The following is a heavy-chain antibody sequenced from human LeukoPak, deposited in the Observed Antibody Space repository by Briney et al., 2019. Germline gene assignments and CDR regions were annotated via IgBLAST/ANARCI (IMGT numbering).Heavy chain of an antibody. CDR3: ARGVDYGGNSGRLDY. D-gene: IGHD4-23*01. V-gene: IGHV1-69*05. J-gene: IGHJ4*02. CDR1: GGTFSSYA. CDR2: IIPIFGTA. Sequence: SVKVSCKASGGTFSSYAMSWVRQAPGQGLEWMGGIIPIFGTANYAQKFQGRVTITTDESTSTAYMELSSLRSEDTAVYYCARGVDYGGNSGRLDYWGQGTLVTVSS.